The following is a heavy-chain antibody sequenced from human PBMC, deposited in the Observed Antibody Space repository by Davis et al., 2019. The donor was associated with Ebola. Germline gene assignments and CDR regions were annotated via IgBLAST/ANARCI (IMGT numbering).Heavy chain of an antibody. Sequence: GGSLRLSCVASGFSFSSYGMTWVRQAPGKGLEWLAYISSNSDTIYYADSVRGRFTISRDNDKNSVRLEMDRMTHDDAGVYYCATEATMVYWGQGVLVTVSS. CDR2: ISSNSDTI. V-gene: IGHV3-48*02. CDR1: GFSFSSYG. J-gene: IGHJ4*02. D-gene: IGHD4/OR15-4a*01. CDR3: ATEATMVY.